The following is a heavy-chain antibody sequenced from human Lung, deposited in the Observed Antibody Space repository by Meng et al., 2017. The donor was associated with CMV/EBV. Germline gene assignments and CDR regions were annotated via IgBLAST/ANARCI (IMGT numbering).Heavy chain of an antibody. V-gene: IGHV1-69*16. CDR3: ARGRGNQPLFDF. CDR2: LIPVLNKA. CDR1: GGSFSTYT. Sequence: VQLVQSGAEVKKPGSSVKVACKTFGGSFSTYTFSWVRQAPGQGLEWMGGLIPVLNKAKSAPRFQDRVTFTADETTTTACMELSSLTFEDTAVYFCARGRGNQPLFDFWGQGTLVTASS. D-gene: IGHD2/OR15-2a*01. J-gene: IGHJ4*02.